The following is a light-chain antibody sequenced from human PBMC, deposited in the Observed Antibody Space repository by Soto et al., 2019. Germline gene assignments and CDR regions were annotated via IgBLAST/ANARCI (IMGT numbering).Light chain of an antibody. CDR2: SDD. CDR3: AAWDDNLNGPL. Sequence: QSVLTQPPSLSGTPGQRVTISCSGSNSNIGRYSVNWYQHFPGTAPKILIYSDDERPSGVPDRFSGSKSGTSGYLAISGLQAEDEAEDYCAAWDDNLNGPLFGGGTKVTVL. J-gene: IGLJ3*02. CDR1: NSNIGRYS. V-gene: IGLV1-44*01.